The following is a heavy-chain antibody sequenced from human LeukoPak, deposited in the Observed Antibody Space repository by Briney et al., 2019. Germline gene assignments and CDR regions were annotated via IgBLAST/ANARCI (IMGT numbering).Heavy chain of an antibody. CDR2: ISGSGSYT. J-gene: IGHJ4*02. CDR3: ARVGSMVAAGTPDY. Sequence: GGSLRLSCAASGFTFSDYYMTWIRQAQGKGLEWLSYISGSGSYTNYADSVKRRFTTSRDNAKNSLYLQMNSLRAEDTAVYYCARVGSMVAAGTPDYSGQGTLVTVSS. V-gene: IGHV3-11*06. D-gene: IGHD6-13*01. CDR1: GFTFSDYY.